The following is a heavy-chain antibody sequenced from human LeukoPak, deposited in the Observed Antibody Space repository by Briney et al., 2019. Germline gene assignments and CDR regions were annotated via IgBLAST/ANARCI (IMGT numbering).Heavy chain of an antibody. J-gene: IGHJ4*02. CDR3: ARGRGISRYYFDY. Sequence: SETLSLTCTVSGGSISSSSYYWSWIRQPPGKGLEWIGYIYYSGSTNYNPSLKSRVTISVETSKNQFSLKLSSVTAADTAVYYCARGRGISRYYFDYWGQGTLVTVSS. CDR2: IYYSGST. CDR1: GGSISSSSYY. V-gene: IGHV4-61*01. D-gene: IGHD2/OR15-2a*01.